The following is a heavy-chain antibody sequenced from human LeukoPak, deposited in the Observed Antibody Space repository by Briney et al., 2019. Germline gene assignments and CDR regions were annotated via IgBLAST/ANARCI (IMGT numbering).Heavy chain of an antibody. D-gene: IGHD3-3*01. J-gene: IGHJ4*02. V-gene: IGHV4-39*01. CDR1: GGSISSSSYY. CDR2: IYYSGST. CDR3: ARAVXXXXGYPGY. Sequence: SETLSLTCTVSGGSISSSSYYWGWIRQPPGKGLEWIGSIYYSGSTYYNPSLKSRVTISVNTAKNQFSLKLSSVTAADTAVYYXARAVXXXXGYPGYWGQGTLVTVSS.